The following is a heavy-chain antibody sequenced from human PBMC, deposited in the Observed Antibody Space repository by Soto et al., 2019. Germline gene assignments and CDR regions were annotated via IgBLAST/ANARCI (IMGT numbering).Heavy chain of an antibody. Sequence: SETLSLTCTVSGGSISSYYWSWIRQPPGKGLEWIGYIFYSGSTNYNPSLKSRVTISVDTSKNQFSLKLNSMTAADTAVYYCVRHNYGSGSTYFDYWGQGTLVTFSS. CDR1: GGSISSYY. CDR2: IFYSGST. J-gene: IGHJ4*02. D-gene: IGHD3-10*01. CDR3: VRHNYGSGSTYFDY. V-gene: IGHV4-59*08.